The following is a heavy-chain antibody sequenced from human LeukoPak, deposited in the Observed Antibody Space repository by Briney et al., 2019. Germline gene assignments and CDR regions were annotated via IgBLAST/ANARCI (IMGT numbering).Heavy chain of an antibody. V-gene: IGHV3-30-3*01. CDR2: ISYDGSNK. Sequence: PGGSLRLSCAASGFTFSSYAMHWVRQAPVKGLEWVAVISYDGSNKYYADSVKGRFTISRDNSKNTLYLQMNSLRAEDTAVYYCARDSSPFYFLMDYYFDYWGQGTLVTVSS. J-gene: IGHJ4*02. D-gene: IGHD3-3*01. CDR3: ARDSSPFYFLMDYYFDY. CDR1: GFTFSSYA.